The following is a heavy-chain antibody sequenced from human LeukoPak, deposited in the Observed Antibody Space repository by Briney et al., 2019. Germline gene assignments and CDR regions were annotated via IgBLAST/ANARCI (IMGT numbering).Heavy chain of an antibody. J-gene: IGHJ2*01. CDR3: ARVSVTMVRGLIRLWHFDL. V-gene: IGHV3-66*01. CDR1: GFTVSSNY. CDR2: IYSGGGT. D-gene: IGHD3-10*01. Sequence: PGGSLRLSCAASGFTVSSNYMSWVRQAPGKGLEWVSLIYSGGGTYNADSVKGRFTISRDNSKNTLYLQVNSLRAEDTAVYYCARVSVTMVRGLIRLWHFDLWGRGTLVTVSS.